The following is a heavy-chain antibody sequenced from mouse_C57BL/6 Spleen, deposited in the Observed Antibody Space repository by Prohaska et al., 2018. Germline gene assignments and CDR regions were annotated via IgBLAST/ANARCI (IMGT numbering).Heavy chain of an antibody. CDR3: ARTDLLNYDYDWAMDY. J-gene: IGHJ4*01. D-gene: IGHD2-4*01. CDR2: INPNNGGT. V-gene: IGHV1-26*01. Sequence: HGKRLEWIGDINPNNGGTSYNQKFKGKATLTVDKSSSTAYMELRSLTSEDSAVYYCARTDLLNYDYDWAMDYWGQGTSVTVSS.